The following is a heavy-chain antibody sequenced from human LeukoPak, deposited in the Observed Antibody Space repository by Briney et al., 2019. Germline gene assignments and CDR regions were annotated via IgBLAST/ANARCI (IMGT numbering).Heavy chain of an antibody. J-gene: IGHJ4*02. CDR1: GFTFSSYG. V-gene: IGHV3-30*02. CDR2: IRYDGSNK. D-gene: IGHD6-19*01. CDR3: AREASSGYYRTADY. Sequence: GGSLRLSCAASGFTFSSYGMHWVRQAPGKGLEWVAFIRYDGSNKYYADSVKGRFTISRDNSKNTLYLQMNSLRGDDTAVYYCAREASSGYYRTADYWGQGTLVTVSS.